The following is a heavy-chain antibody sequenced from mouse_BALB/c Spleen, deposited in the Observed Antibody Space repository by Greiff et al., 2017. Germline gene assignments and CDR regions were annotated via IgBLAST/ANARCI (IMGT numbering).Heavy chain of an antibody. D-gene: IGHD3-1*01. CDR2: ISYSGST. CDR3: AARAQAWFAY. Sequence: VQLKESGPGLVKPSQSLSLTCTVTGYSITSDYAWNWIRQFPGNKLEWMGYISYSGSTSYNPSLKSRISITRDTSKNQFFLQLNSVTTEDTATYYCAARAQAWFAYWGQGTLVTVSA. V-gene: IGHV3-2*02. J-gene: IGHJ3*01. CDR1: GYSITSDYA.